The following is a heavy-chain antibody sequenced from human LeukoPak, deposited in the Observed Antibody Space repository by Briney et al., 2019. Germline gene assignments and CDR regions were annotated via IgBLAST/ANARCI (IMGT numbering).Heavy chain of an antibody. CDR2: ISSSSSLI. J-gene: IGHJ6*03. V-gene: IGHV3-21*01. CDR3: AKVDRGDYSSSPVPYYNYYMNV. Sequence: GGSLRLSCAASGFTFSYYSMNWVRQAPGRGLEWVSCISSSSSLIFYSDSVRGRFAISRDNAKNLLYLHMNSLRVEDTAVYYCAKVDRGDYSSSPVPYYNYYMNVWGKGTTVTVSS. D-gene: IGHD6-13*01. CDR1: GFTFSYYS.